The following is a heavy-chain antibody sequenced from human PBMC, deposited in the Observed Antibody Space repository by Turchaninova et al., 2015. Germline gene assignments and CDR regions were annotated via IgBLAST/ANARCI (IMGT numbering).Heavy chain of an antibody. CDR1: GVSIISSNYY. V-gene: IGHV4-39*01. J-gene: IGHJ4*02. CDR3: AGAFEY. Sequence: QLQLQESGPGLVKPSETLSLTCTVSGVSIISSNYYWGWILPPPGKGLEWIGSIFYSVSTYYNPSLESRLTISVDTSKNQFSLKLSSVTAADTAVYYCAGAFEYWGQGTLVTVSS. CDR2: IFYSVST.